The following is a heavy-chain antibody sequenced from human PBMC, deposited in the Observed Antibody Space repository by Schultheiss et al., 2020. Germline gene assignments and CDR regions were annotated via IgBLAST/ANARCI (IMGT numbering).Heavy chain of an antibody. CDR3: ARDTGWDGMDV. V-gene: IGHV4-59*01. CDR2: IYYSGST. D-gene: IGHD3-16*01. Sequence: SETLSLTCTVSGGSISSYYWSWIRQPPGKGLEWIGYIYYSGSTNYNPSLKSRVTISVDTSKNQFSLKLSSVTAADTAVYYCARDTGWDGMDVWGQGTTVTVCS. J-gene: IGHJ6*02. CDR1: GGSISSYY.